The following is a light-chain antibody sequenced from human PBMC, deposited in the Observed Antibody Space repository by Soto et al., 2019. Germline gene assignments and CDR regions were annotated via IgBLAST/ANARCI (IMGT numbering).Light chain of an antibody. CDR1: QSVSSY. V-gene: IGKV3-11*01. J-gene: IGKJ4*01. CDR2: DAS. Sequence: EIVLTQSPATLSVSPGERATLSCRASQSVSSYLAWYQQKPGQAPRLLIYDASSRATGIPARFSGSGSGTDFTLTISSLEPEDFAVYYWQQRSNWLTFGGGTKVEIK. CDR3: QQRSNWLT.